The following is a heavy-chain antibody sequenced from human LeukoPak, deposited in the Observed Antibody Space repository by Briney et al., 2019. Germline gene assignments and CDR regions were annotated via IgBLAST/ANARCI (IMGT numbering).Heavy chain of an antibody. D-gene: IGHD6-6*01. J-gene: IGHJ4*02. V-gene: IGHV4-39*07. CDR1: GGSISSSSYY. CDR3: ARGVARSSKFHFSYYFDY. Sequence: SETLSLTCTVSGGSISSSSYYWGWIRQPPGQGLEWIGSIYYSGSTYYNPSLKSRVTISVDTSKNQFSLKLSSVTAADTAVYYCARGVARSSKFHFSYYFDYWGQGTLVTVSS. CDR2: IYYSGST.